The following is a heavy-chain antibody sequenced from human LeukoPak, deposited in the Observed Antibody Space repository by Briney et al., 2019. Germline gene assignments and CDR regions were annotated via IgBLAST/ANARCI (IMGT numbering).Heavy chain of an antibody. J-gene: IGHJ6*02. CDR1: GFTFSNFW. CDR2: ISSSSSTI. Sequence: GGSLRLSCAVSGFTFSNFWMNWARQAPGKGLEWVSYISSSSSTIYYADSVKGRFTISRDNAKNSLYLQMNSLRAEDTAVYYCAREQLGVYYYYYGMDVWGQGTTVTVSS. D-gene: IGHD6-13*01. V-gene: IGHV3-48*01. CDR3: AREQLGVYYYYYGMDV.